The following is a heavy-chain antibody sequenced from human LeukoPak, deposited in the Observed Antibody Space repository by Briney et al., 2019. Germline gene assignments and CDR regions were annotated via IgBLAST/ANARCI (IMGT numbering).Heavy chain of an antibody. Sequence: PSETLSLTCTVSGGSVSNYYWSWIRQPPGKGLEWIGYIYYSGSTNYNPSLKSRVTISVDTSKNQFSLKLSSVTAADTAVYYCARLKYYARPYYFDYWGQGTLVTVSS. CDR1: GGSVSNYY. V-gene: IGHV4-59*02. CDR2: IYYSGST. CDR3: ARLKYYARPYYFDY. J-gene: IGHJ4*02. D-gene: IGHD2-2*01.